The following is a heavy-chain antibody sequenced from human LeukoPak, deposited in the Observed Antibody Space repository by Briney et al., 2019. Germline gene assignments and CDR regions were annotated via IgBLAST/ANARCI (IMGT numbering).Heavy chain of an antibody. CDR3: ARYSSGVTGEDYFDY. Sequence: GGSLRLSCAASGFTFSAFTMNWVRQAPGKGLEWVTLISYDGSKKHYSDSVKGRFTISRDNAKNSLYLQMNSLRAEDTAVYYCARYSSGVTGEDYFDYWGQGTLVTVSS. CDR2: ISYDGSKK. D-gene: IGHD4-23*01. J-gene: IGHJ4*02. V-gene: IGHV3-30*04. CDR1: GFTFSAFT.